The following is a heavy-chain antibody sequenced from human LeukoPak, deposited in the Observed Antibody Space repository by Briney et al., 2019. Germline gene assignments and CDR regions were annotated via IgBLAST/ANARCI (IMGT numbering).Heavy chain of an antibody. Sequence: GGSLRLSCAASGFTFSSYWMSWVRQAPGKGLEWVSSISSSSSYIYYADSVKGRFTISRDNAKNSLYLQMNSLRAEDTAVYYCARDLNPGYSSGWSDDYWGQGTLVTVSS. D-gene: IGHD6-19*01. V-gene: IGHV3-21*01. J-gene: IGHJ4*02. CDR2: ISSSSSYI. CDR1: GFTFSSYW. CDR3: ARDLNPGYSSGWSDDY.